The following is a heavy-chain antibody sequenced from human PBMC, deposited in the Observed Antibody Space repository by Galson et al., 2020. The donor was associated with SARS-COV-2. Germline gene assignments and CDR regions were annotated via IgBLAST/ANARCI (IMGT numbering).Heavy chain of an antibody. J-gene: IGHJ6*03. D-gene: IGHD2-15*01. V-gene: IGHV4-34*01. Sequence: SETLSLTCAVYGGSFRNYYWTWIRQSPEKGMEWLGEINHRGSTNYNPSLKSRVAMSVEASKNQFSLSLSSVTAADTAVDYCARGAEERRIIVVGPYYYSYMDVWGSGTTVTVSS. CDR3: ARGAEERRIIVVGPYYYSYMDV. CDR1: GGSFRNYY. CDR2: INHRGST.